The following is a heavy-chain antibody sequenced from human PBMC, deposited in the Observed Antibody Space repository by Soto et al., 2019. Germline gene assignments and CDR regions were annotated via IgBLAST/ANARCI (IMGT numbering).Heavy chain of an antibody. V-gene: IGHV4-34*01. Sequence: SETLSLTCAVYGGSFSGYYWSWIRQPPGKGLEWIGEINHSGSTNYNPSLKSRVTISVDTSKNQFSLKLSSVTAADTAVYYCARGPITMVRLNRSWFDPWGQGTLVTVSS. D-gene: IGHD3-10*01. CDR3: ARGPITMVRLNRSWFDP. CDR2: INHSGST. CDR1: GGSFSGYY. J-gene: IGHJ5*02.